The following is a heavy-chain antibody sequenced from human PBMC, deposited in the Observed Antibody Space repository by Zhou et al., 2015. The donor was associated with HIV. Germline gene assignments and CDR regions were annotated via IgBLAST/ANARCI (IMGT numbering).Heavy chain of an antibody. V-gene: IGHV3-7*03. D-gene: IGHD6-19*01. CDR1: GFIFSDAW. J-gene: IGHJ4*02. Sequence: EVRLTESGGDLVQPGGSLRLSCVGSGFIFSDAWMTWVRQAPERGLEWVATIKQDGSEKHYVDAVKGRFTISRDNAKNSLYLEMRTVKVEDTAVYYCVRYRSNYLDYWGQGTLVTVSS. CDR3: VRYRSNYLDY. CDR2: IKQDGSEK.